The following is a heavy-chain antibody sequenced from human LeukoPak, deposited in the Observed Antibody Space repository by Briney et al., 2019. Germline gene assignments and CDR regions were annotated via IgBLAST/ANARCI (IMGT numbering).Heavy chain of an antibody. CDR1: GGSISSYN. CDR3: ARVGGIAVPYYFDY. D-gene: IGHD6-19*01. Sequence: PSETLSLTCTVSGGSISSYNWSWIRQPPGKGLGWVGNIYYSGSTNYNPSLKSRVTISVDTSKNQFSLKLSSVTAADTAVYYCARVGGIAVPYYFDYWGQGTLVTVSS. V-gene: IGHV4-59*01. J-gene: IGHJ4*02. CDR2: IYYSGST.